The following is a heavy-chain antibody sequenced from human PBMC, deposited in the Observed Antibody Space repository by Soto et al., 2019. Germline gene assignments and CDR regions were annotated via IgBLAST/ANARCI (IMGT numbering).Heavy chain of an antibody. CDR3: TTDPTHPYNWNYFNYYYYGMDV. D-gene: IGHD1-7*01. J-gene: IGHJ6*02. V-gene: IGHV3-15*01. CDR1: GFTFSNAR. Sequence: EVQLVESGGGLVKPGGSLRLSCAASGFTFSNARMSWVRQAPGKGLEWVGRIKSKTDGGTTDYAAPVKGRFTISRDDSKNTLYLQMNSLKTEDTAVYYCTTDPTHPYNWNYFNYYYYGMDVWGQGTTVTVSS. CDR2: IKSKTDGGTT.